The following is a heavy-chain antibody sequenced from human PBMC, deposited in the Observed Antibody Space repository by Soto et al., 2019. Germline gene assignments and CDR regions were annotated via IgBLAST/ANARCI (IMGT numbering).Heavy chain of an antibody. V-gene: IGHV4-59*01. CDR2: IYYSGST. Sequence: SETLSLTCTVSGGSISSYYWSWIRQPPGKGLEWIGYIYYSGSTNYNPSLKSRVTISVDTSKNQFSLKLSSVTAADTAVYYCARVQWTFFNIQFALDAFDICGQRSMVPVS. D-gene: IGHD2-8*01. CDR1: GGSISSYY. CDR3: ARVQWTFFNIQFALDAFDI. J-gene: IGHJ3*02.